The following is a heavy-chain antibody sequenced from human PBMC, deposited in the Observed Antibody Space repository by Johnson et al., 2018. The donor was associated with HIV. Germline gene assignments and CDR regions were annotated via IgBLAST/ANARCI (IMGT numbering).Heavy chain of an antibody. V-gene: IGHV3-66*01. CDR2: IYSGGST. J-gene: IGHJ3*02. Sequence: VQLVESGGGLVQPGGSLRLSCASSGFTFSSYWMSWVRQAPGKGLEWVSVIYSGGSTYYAYSVKGRFTISRDNAKNTLYLHMNSLRAEDTAVYYCAREVDGFDIWGQGTMVTVSS. CDR1: GFTFSSYW. CDR3: AREVDGFDI.